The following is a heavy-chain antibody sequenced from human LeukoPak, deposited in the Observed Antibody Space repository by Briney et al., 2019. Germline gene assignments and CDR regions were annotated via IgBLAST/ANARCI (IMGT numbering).Heavy chain of an antibody. V-gene: IGHV3-20*04. Sequence: GGSLRLSCAASGFTFDDYGMSWVRQAPGKWLEWVSGINWNGGSTGYADSVKGRFTISRDNAKNSLYLQMNSLRAEDTALYYCARARSYDILTGSDYWGQGTLVTVSS. CDR2: INWNGGST. J-gene: IGHJ4*02. CDR3: ARARSYDILTGSDY. CDR1: GFTFDDYG. D-gene: IGHD3-9*01.